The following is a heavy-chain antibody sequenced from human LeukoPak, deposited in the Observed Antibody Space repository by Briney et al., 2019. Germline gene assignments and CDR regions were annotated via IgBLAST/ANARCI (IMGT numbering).Heavy chain of an antibody. J-gene: IGHJ4*02. Sequence: PGGALGLFCAGPGFTLSSYSKKRGRPAPGKGLEWVSSISSSSSYIYYADSVKGRFTISRDNAKNSLYLQMNSLRAEDTAVYYCARTDYWGQGTLVTVSS. CDR1: GFTLSSYS. CDR2: ISSSSSYI. V-gene: IGHV3-21*01. CDR3: ARTDY.